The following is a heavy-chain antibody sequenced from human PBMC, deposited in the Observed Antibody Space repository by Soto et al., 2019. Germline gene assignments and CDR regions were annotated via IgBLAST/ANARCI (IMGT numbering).Heavy chain of an antibody. CDR2: ISGSGGST. D-gene: IGHD6-13*01. CDR3: AKDLPTAAAGPSRPYYYYMDV. CDR1: GFTFSSYA. V-gene: IGHV3-23*01. J-gene: IGHJ6*03. Sequence: GGSLRLSCAASGFTFSSYAMSWVRQAPGKGLEWVSAISGSGGSTYYADSVKGRFTISRDNSKNTLYLQMNSLRAEDTAVYYCAKDLPTAAAGPSRPYYYYMDVWGKGTTVTVSS.